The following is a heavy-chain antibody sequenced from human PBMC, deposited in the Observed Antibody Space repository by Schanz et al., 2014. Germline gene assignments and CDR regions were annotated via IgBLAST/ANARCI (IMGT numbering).Heavy chain of an antibody. Sequence: QVQLVQSEAEVKKPGSSVKVSCKASGGTFSSHTISWVRQAPGQGLEWMGRIIPILGIANYAQNFQGRVTITADKSTSTAYMELSSLRSEDTAVYYCARGYGDSPTDFWGQGTLVTVSS. D-gene: IGHD4-17*01. CDR2: IIPILGIA. CDR3: ARGYGDSPTDF. V-gene: IGHV1-69*02. CDR1: GGTFSSHT. J-gene: IGHJ4*02.